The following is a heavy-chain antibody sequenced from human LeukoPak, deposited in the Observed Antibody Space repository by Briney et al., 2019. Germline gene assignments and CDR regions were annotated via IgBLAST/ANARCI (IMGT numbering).Heavy chain of an antibody. Sequence: ASVKVSCKASGYTFTSYYMHWVRQAPGQGLEWMGIINPSGGSTSYAQKFQGRVTMTRDTSTSTVYTELSSLRSEDTAVYYCARENGRWLHDYWGQGTLVTVSS. CDR2: INPSGGST. CDR3: ARENGRWLHDY. J-gene: IGHJ4*02. V-gene: IGHV1-46*01. D-gene: IGHD5-24*01. CDR1: GYTFTSYY.